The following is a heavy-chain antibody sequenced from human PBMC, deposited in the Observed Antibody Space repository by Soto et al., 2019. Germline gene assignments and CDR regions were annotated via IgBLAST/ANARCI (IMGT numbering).Heavy chain of an antibody. CDR3: ARGETTGSIAAAGTGYYYYGMDV. D-gene: IGHD6-13*01. J-gene: IGHJ6*02. CDR1: GGSISSGGYY. Sequence: QVQLQESGPGLVKPSQTLSLTCTVSGGSISSGGYYWSWIRQHPGKGLEWIGYIYYSGSTYYNPSLKSRVTLSVDTSKNQFSRKLSSVTAADTAVYYCARGETTGSIAAAGTGYYYYGMDVWGQGTTVTVSS. V-gene: IGHV4-31*03. CDR2: IYYSGST.